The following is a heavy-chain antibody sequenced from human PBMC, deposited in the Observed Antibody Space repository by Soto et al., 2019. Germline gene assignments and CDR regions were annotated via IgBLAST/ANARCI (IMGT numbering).Heavy chain of an antibody. CDR3: ARDPTIFAPGMDV. V-gene: IGHV3-48*03. J-gene: IGHJ6*02. D-gene: IGHD3-3*01. CDR1: GFTFSSYE. Sequence: GGSLRLSCAASGFTFSSYEMNWVRQAPGKGLEWVSYISSSGSTIYYADSMKGRFTISRDNAKNSLYLQMNSLRAEDTAVYYCARDPTIFAPGMDVWGQGTTVTVSS. CDR2: ISSSGSTI.